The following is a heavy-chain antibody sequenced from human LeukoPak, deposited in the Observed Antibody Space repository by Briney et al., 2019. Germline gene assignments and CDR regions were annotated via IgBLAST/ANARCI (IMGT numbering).Heavy chain of an antibody. Sequence: GGSLRLSCAASGFAFSDYYMSWIRQAPGKGLEWVSYISSSGSTIYYADSVKGRFTISRDNAKNSLYLQMNSLRAEDTAVYYCAKASNVAVYDYWGQGTLVTVSS. CDR2: ISSSGSTI. J-gene: IGHJ4*02. CDR3: AKASNVAVYDY. V-gene: IGHV3-11*01. CDR1: GFAFSDYY. D-gene: IGHD6-19*01.